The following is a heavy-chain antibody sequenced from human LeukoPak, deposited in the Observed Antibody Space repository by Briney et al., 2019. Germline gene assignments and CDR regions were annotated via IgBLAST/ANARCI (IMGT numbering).Heavy chain of an antibody. J-gene: IGHJ4*02. CDR1: GFTFSSYG. CDR2: IRYDGSNK. Sequence: PGGSLRLSCAASGFTFSSYGMHWVRQAPGKGLEWVAFIRYDGSNKYYADSVKGRFTISRDNSKNTLYLQMNSLRAEDTAVYYCARGTTVTPGGGYYWGQGTLVTVSS. D-gene: IGHD4-17*01. CDR3: ARGTTVTPGGGYY. V-gene: IGHV3-30*02.